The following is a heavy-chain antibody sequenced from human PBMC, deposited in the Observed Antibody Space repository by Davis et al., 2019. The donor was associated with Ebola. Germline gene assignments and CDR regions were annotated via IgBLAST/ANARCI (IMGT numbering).Heavy chain of an antibody. CDR1: GGSISSYY. D-gene: IGHD3-10*01. Sequence: SETLSLTCTVSGGSISSYYWSWIRQPPGKGLEWLGYIYYTGSTNYNPSLKSRVTMSVDTSKNQFSLNLSSVTAADTAVYYCATMVQGDSHFDYWGQGTLVTVSS. J-gene: IGHJ4*02. V-gene: IGHV4-59*01. CDR2: IYYTGST. CDR3: ATMVQGDSHFDY.